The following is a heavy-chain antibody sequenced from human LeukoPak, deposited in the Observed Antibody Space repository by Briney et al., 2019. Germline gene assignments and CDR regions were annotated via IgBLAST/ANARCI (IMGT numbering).Heavy chain of an antibody. CDR1: GGSISSGGYY. CDR3: ARAQAAAGNSLDY. Sequence: SSETLSLTCTVSGGSISSGGYYWSWIRQRPGKGLEWIGYIYYSGSTYYNPSLKSRVTISVDTSKNQFSLKLSSVTAADTAVYYCARAQAAAGNSLDYWGQGTLVTVSS. CDR2: IYYSGST. D-gene: IGHD6-13*01. V-gene: IGHV4-31*03. J-gene: IGHJ4*02.